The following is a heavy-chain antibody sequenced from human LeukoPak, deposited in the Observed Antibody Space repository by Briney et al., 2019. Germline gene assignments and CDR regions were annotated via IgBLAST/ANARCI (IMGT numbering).Heavy chain of an antibody. CDR1: GGSISSGDYY. CDR2: IYYSGST. J-gene: IGHJ5*02. D-gene: IGHD2-2*02. V-gene: IGHV4-30-4*08. Sequence: SETLSLTCTVSGGSISSGDYYWSWIRQPPGKGLEWIGYIYYSGSTYYNPSPKSRVTISVDTSKNQFSLRLSSVTAADTAVYYCARATGCSSTSCYRTNWFDPWGQGTLVTVSS. CDR3: ARATGCSSTSCYRTNWFDP.